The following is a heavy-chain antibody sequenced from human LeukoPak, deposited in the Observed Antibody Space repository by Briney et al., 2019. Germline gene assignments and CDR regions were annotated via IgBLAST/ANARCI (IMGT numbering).Heavy chain of an antibody. CDR3: ASPSSDY. V-gene: IGHV3-7*02. CDR1: GFSFSSHW. J-gene: IGHJ4*02. Sequence: GGSLRLSSAASGFSFSSHWMTWVRQAPGKGLEWVANIKGDGSETFYVDSVKGRFTISRDNAKNSLFLQMNNLRAEDTAIYFCASPSSDYWGRGTLDTVSS. CDR2: IKGDGSET.